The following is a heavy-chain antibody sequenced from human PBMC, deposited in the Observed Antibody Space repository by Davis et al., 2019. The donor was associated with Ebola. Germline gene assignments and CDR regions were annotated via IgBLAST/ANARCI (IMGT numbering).Heavy chain of an antibody. CDR2: INPSGGST. Sequence: AASVKVSCKASGYTFTSYYMHWVRQAPGQGLEWMGIINPSGGSTSYAQKFQGRVTMTRETSTSTVYMELSGLRSDDTAVYYCARNRAGGDWLTSSYFDYWGQGTLVTVSS. J-gene: IGHJ4*02. CDR1: GYTFTSYY. V-gene: IGHV1-46*01. CDR3: ARNRAGGDWLTSSYFDY. D-gene: IGHD3/OR15-3a*01.